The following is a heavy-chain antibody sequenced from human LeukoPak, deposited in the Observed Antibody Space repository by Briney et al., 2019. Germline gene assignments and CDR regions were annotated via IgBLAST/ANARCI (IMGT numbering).Heavy chain of an antibody. V-gene: IGHV1-18*01. Sequence: ASVKVSCKASGYTFTNCGINWVRQAPGQGLEGMGGISPYNGNTNYAQNLQGRVTVTTDTSTSTAYMELRSLRSDDTAVYYCARDRGVAVSGVSWDWGQGTLVTVSS. CDR3: ARDRGVAVSGVSWD. J-gene: IGHJ4*02. CDR2: ISPYNGNT. D-gene: IGHD6-19*01. CDR1: GYTFTNCG.